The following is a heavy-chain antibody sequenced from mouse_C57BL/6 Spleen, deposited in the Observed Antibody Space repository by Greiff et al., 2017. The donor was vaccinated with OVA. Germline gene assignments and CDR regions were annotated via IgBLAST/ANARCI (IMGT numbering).Heavy chain of an antibody. CDR3: ARRTGPYAMDY. D-gene: IGHD4-1*01. CDR2: IDPSDSYT. Sequence: QVQLKQSGAELVMPGASVKLSCKASGYTFTSYWMHWVKQRPGQGLEWIGEIDPSDSYTNYNQKFKGKSTLTVDKSSSTAYMQLSSLTSEDSAVYYCARRTGPYAMDYWGQGTSVTVSS. J-gene: IGHJ4*01. V-gene: IGHV1-69*01. CDR1: GYTFTSYW.